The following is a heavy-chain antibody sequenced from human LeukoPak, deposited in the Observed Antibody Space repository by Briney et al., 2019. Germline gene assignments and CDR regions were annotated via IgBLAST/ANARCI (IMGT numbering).Heavy chain of an antibody. CDR3: ASFAVFSGNHDY. CDR1: GYSFTSYG. V-gene: IGHV1-18*01. CDR2: ISVYNGNT. Sequence: ASVKVSCKASGYSFTSYGISWVRQAPGQGLEWMGWISVYNGNTNYAQKLQGRVTMTTDTSTSTAYMELRSLRSDDTAVYYCASFAVFSGNHDYWGQGTLVTVSS. D-gene: IGHD1-26*01. J-gene: IGHJ4*02.